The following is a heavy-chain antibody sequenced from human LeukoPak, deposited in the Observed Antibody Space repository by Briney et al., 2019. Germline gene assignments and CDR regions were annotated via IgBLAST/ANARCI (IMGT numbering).Heavy chain of an antibody. CDR3: ARIFRGYSYGLSFSPRAFDI. CDR2: ISCDGSNK. V-gene: IGHV3-30-3*01. CDR1: GFTFSSYA. D-gene: IGHD5-18*01. J-gene: IGHJ3*02. Sequence: GGSLRLSCAASGFTFSSYAMHWFRQAPGKGLEWVAVISCDGSNKYYADSVKGRFTISRDNSKNTLCLQMNSLRAEDTAVYYCARIFRGYSYGLSFSPRAFDIWGQGTMVTVSS.